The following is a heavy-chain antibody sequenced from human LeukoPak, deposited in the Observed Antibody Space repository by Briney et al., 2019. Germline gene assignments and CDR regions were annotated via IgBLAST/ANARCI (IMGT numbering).Heavy chain of an antibody. J-gene: IGHJ2*01. V-gene: IGHV3-23*01. D-gene: IGHD2-21*02. Sequence: PGASLRLSCAASGFTFTSYAMTWVRQAPGKGLEWVSGISGSGDSTDYADSVKGRFTVSRDNPKNTLYLQMNSLRAEDTAVYYCAKVVTRYFDLWGRGTLVTVSS. CDR2: ISGSGDST. CDR1: GFTFTSYA. CDR3: AKVVTRYFDL.